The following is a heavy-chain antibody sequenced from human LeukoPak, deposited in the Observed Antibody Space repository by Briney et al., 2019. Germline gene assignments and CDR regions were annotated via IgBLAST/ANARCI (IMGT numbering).Heavy chain of an antibody. CDR1: GGSISSGSYY. CDR3: ARGYQLLRGGNWFDP. D-gene: IGHD2-2*01. V-gene: IGHV4-61*02. Sequence: SQTLSLTCTVSGGSISSGSYYWSWIRQPAGKGLEWIGRIYTSGSTNYNPSLKSRVTISVDTSKNQFSLKLSSVTAADTAAYYCARGYQLLRGGNWFDPWGQGTLVTVSS. CDR2: IYTSGST. J-gene: IGHJ5*02.